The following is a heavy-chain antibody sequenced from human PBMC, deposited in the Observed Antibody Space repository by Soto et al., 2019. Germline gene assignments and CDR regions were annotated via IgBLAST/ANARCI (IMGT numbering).Heavy chain of an antibody. V-gene: IGHV3-33*01. CDR2: IWYDGSNK. D-gene: IGHD3-9*01. CDR3: ARDHDHHYDILTGYNPSYGMDV. J-gene: IGHJ6*02. Sequence: GGSLRLSCAAPGFTFSSYGMHWVRQAPGKGLEWVAVIWYDGSNKYYADSVKGRFTISRDNSKNTLYLQMNSLRAEDTAVYYCARDHDHHYDILTGYNPSYGMDVWGQGTTVTVSS. CDR1: GFTFSSYG.